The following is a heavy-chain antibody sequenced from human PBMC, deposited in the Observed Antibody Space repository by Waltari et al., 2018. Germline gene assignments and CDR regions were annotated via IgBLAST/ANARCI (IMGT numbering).Heavy chain of an antibody. CDR1: SGSFSGRW. D-gene: IGHD2-21*01. J-gene: IGHJ3*02. Sequence: QVQLQQRGAGLLRPSETLSLTCAVDSGSFSGRWWSWIRKPPGKGLEWIGESNESGYTYYKPSLRSRAAISVDTSRNQFSLKLSFVTAADTGVYYCARHRHPGNSFDMWGQGTVTVSS. CDR3: ARHRHPGNSFDM. V-gene: IGHV4-34*01. CDR2: SNESGYT.